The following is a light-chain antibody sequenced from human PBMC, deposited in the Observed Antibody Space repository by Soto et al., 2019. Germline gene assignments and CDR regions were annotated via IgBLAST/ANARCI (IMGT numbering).Light chain of an antibody. Sequence: SYELTQPTSVSVAPGKTARITCGGNNIGSKSVHWYQQKPGQAPVLVIYYDSDRPSGIPERFSGSNSGNTATLTISRVEAGDEADYYCQVWDSSSDHYVVFGGGTKLTVL. J-gene: IGLJ2*01. CDR1: NIGSKS. V-gene: IGLV3-21*04. CDR3: QVWDSSSDHYVV. CDR2: YDS.